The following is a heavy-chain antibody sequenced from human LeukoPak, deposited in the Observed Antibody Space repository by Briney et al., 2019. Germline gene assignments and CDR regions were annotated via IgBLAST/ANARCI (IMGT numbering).Heavy chain of an antibody. Sequence: ASVKVSCKACGYTFPSYEINWVRQATGQGLAWMGWMNPNSGNTGYAQKFQGRVTMTRNTSISTAYMELSSLRAEDTAVYYCAGTLYSSSWYYYYYGMDVWGQGTTVTVS. V-gene: IGHV1-8*01. CDR2: MNPNSGNT. D-gene: IGHD6-13*01. CDR3: AGTLYSSSWYYYYYGMDV. J-gene: IGHJ6*02. CDR1: GYTFPSYE.